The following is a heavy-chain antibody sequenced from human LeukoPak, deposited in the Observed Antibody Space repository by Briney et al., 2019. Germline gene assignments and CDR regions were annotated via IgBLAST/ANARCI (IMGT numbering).Heavy chain of an antibody. Sequence: GGSLRLSCAASGFTFSNYRMHWVRQAPGKELVWVSRIKSDGSSTNYADSVKGRFTISRDNAKNTLYLQMNGLRAEDTGVYYCARAVYCGGDCYFPLDIWGQGTMVTVSS. CDR2: IKSDGSST. V-gene: IGHV3-74*01. J-gene: IGHJ3*02. CDR1: GFTFSNYR. D-gene: IGHD2-21*02. CDR3: ARAVYCGGDCYFPLDI.